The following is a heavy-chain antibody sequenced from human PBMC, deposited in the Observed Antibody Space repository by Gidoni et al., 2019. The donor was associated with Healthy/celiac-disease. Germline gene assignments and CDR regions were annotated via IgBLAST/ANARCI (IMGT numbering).Heavy chain of an antibody. CDR2: INHSGST. Sequence: QVQLQQWGAGLLKPSETLSLTCAVYGGSFSGYYWSWIRQPPGKGLEWIGEINHSGSTNYNPSLKSRVTISVDTSKNQFSLKLSSVTAADTAVYYCARVHWGLRGYYGSGSYSKSQIDYWGQGTLVTVSS. J-gene: IGHJ4*02. D-gene: IGHD3-10*01. V-gene: IGHV4-34*01. CDR1: GGSFSGYY. CDR3: ARVHWGLRGYYGSGSYSKSQIDY.